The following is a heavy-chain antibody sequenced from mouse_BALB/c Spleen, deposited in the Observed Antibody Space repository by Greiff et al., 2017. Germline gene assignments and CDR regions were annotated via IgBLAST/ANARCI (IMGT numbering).Heavy chain of an antibody. Sequence: VQLQQSGPELVKPGASVKMSCKASGYTFTDYYMKWVKKSHGKSLEWIGDINPNNGDTFYNQKFKGKATLTVDKSSSTAYMQLNSLTSEDSAVYYCARAGAMDYWGQGTSVTVSS. CDR1: GYTFTDYY. J-gene: IGHJ4*01. CDR2: INPNNGDT. V-gene: IGHV1-26*01. CDR3: ARAGAMDY.